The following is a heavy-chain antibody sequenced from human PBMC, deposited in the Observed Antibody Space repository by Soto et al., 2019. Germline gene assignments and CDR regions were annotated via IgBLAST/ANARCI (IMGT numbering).Heavy chain of an antibody. CDR1: GFTFSSYG. V-gene: IGHV3-33*01. CDR3: ARDSAVLYYYYYMDV. Sequence: GGSLRLSCAASGFTFSSYGMHWVRQAPGKGLEWVAVIWYDGSNKYYADSVKGRFTISRDNSKNTLYLQMNSLRAEDTAVYYCARDSAVLYYYYYMDVWGKGTTVTVSS. CDR2: IWYDGSNK. J-gene: IGHJ6*03.